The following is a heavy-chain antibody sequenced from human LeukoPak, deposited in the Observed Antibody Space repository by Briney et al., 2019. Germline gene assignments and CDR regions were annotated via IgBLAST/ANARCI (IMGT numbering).Heavy chain of an antibody. V-gene: IGHV4-34*01. CDR3: AISDPARDDAFDI. D-gene: IGHD2/OR15-2a*01. CDR2: INHSGST. CDR1: GGSFSGYY. Sequence: PSETLSLTCAVYGGSFSGYYWSWIRQPPGKGLEWIGEINHSGSTNYNPSLKSRVTISVDTSKNQFSLKLSSVTAADTAVYYCAISDPARDDAFDIWGQGTMVTVSS. J-gene: IGHJ3*02.